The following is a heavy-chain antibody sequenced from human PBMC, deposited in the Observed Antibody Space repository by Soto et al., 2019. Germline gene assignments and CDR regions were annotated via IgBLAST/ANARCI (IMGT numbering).Heavy chain of an antibody. J-gene: IGHJ1*01. CDR1: GFTFSSYA. Sequence: GGSLRLSCAASGFTFSSYAMSWVRQAPGKGLEWVSAISGSGGSTYYADSVKGRFTISRDNSKNTLYLQMNSLRAEDTAVYYCAKEPPEAYCGGDCFGYFQHWGQGTLVTVSS. D-gene: IGHD2-21*02. CDR3: AKEPPEAYCGGDCFGYFQH. CDR2: ISGSGGST. V-gene: IGHV3-23*01.